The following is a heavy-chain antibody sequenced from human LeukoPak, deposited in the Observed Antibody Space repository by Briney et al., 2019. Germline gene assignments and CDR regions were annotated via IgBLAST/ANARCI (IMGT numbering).Heavy chain of an antibody. CDR3: ARHAGSYYDSSGYHAWFDP. CDR1: GGSISSYY. D-gene: IGHD3-22*01. CDR2: IYYSGST. J-gene: IGHJ5*02. Sequence: SETLSLTCTVSGGSISSYYWSWIRQPPGKGLEWIGYIYYSGSTNYNPSLKSRVTISVDTSKNQFSLKLSSVTAADTAVYYCARHAGSYYDSSGYHAWFDPWGQGTLVTVSS. V-gene: IGHV4-59*01.